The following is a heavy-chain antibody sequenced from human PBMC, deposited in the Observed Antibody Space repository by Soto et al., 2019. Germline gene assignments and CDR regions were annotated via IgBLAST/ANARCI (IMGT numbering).Heavy chain of an antibody. CDR1: GFTVSSNY. CDR2: IYSGGST. J-gene: IGHJ6*02. CDR3: AREYGDYPYYYYAMDV. V-gene: IGHV3-66*01. D-gene: IGHD4-17*01. Sequence: EVQLVESGGGLVQPGGSLRLSCAASGFTVSSNYMSWVRQAPEKGLEWVSVIYSGGSTYYADSVKGRFTISRDNSKNTLYLQMNSLRAEDTAVYYCAREYGDYPYYYYAMDVWGQGTTVTVSS.